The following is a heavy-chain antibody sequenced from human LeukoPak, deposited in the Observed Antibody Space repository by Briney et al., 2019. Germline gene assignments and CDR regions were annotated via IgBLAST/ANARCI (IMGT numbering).Heavy chain of an antibody. J-gene: IGHJ5*02. V-gene: IGHV3-23*01. D-gene: IGHD2-2*02. CDR1: GFTFGSYA. CDR2: VSGSGESI. CDR3: AKSQPSAISWFDP. Sequence: GESLRISCAASGFTFGSYAMNWVRQAPGKGLEWVSAVSGSGESIYYADSVKGRFTISRDNSKNTLYLQMNSLRAEDTAVYYCAKSQPSAISWFDPWGQGTLVTVSS.